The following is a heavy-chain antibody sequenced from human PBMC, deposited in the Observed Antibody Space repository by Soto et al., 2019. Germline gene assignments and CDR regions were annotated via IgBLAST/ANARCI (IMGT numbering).Heavy chain of an antibody. J-gene: IGHJ6*03. CDR2: MNPNSGNT. Sequence: ASVKVSCKASGYTFTSYDINWVRQATGQGLEWMGWMNPNSGNTGYAQKFQGRVTMTRNTSISTAYMELSSLRSEDTAVYYYAVGIVVVPAGRHMDVWGKGTTVTVSS. CDR1: GYTFTSYD. CDR3: AVGIVVVPAGRHMDV. V-gene: IGHV1-8*01. D-gene: IGHD2-2*01.